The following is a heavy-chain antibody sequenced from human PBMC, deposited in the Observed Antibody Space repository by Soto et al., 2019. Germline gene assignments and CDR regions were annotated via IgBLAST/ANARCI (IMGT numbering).Heavy chain of an antibody. J-gene: IGHJ6*03. V-gene: IGHV3-74*01. Sequence: GGSLRPSCAASGFTFSSYWMHWVRQAPGKGLVWVSRINSDGSSTSYADSVKGRFTISRDNAKNTLYLQMNSLRAEDTAVYYCARVGYSNYIFYYYYYMDVWGKGTTVTVSS. CDR2: INSDGSST. CDR3: ARVGYSNYIFYYYYYMDV. CDR1: GFTFSSYW. D-gene: IGHD4-4*01.